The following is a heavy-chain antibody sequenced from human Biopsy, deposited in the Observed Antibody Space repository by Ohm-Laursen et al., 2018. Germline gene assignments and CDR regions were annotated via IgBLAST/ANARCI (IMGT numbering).Heavy chain of an antibody. Sequence: GTLSLTCGVYGGSFRGNNCTWFRQPPGRGLGGIGEINIRERTNYNPSLRSRATFSVDTSKTQFSLKLSSVTAADTAVYYCARGTNYYGSGRNRHWFDPWGQGTQVTVSS. V-gene: IGHV4-34*01. D-gene: IGHD3-10*01. J-gene: IGHJ5*02. CDR2: INIRERT. CDR1: GGSFRGNN. CDR3: ARGTNYYGSGRNRHWFDP.